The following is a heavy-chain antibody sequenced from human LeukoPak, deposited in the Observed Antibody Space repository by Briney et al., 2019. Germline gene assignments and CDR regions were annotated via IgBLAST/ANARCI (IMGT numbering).Heavy chain of an antibody. CDR2: LWYDGSNK. Sequence: GRSLRLSCAASGFTFNTYNMHWVRQAPGKGLEWVAVLWYDGSNKYYADSVKGRFSISRDNSKNTLVLQMNSLRAEDTAVYYCAREGGYCSGGSCYFYIDYWGQGTLVTVSS. D-gene: IGHD2-15*01. CDR1: GFTFNTYN. J-gene: IGHJ4*02. CDR3: AREGGYCSGGSCYFYIDY. V-gene: IGHV3-33*01.